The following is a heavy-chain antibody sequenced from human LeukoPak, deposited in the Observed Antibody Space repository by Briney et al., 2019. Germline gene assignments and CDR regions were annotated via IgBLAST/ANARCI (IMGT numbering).Heavy chain of an antibody. Sequence: GGSPRLSCAASGFTFSSYAMSWVRQAPGKGLEWVSAISGSGGSTYYADSVKGRFTISRDNSKNTLYLQMNSLRAEDTAVYYCAKDRTSSGWYQDWFDPWGQGTLVTVSS. V-gene: IGHV3-23*01. CDR1: GFTFSSYA. CDR3: AKDRTSSGWYQDWFDP. J-gene: IGHJ5*02. D-gene: IGHD6-19*01. CDR2: ISGSGGST.